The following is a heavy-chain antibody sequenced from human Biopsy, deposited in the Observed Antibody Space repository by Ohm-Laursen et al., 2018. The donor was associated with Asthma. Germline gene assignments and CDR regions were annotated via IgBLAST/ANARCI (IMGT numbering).Heavy chain of an antibody. D-gene: IGHD2-21*01. J-gene: IGHJ6*02. CDR1: GFTFSTYG. V-gene: IGHV3-30*03. CDR3: ARAGESDLVGGLDV. Sequence: SLRLSCAASGFTFSTYGMHWVRQAPGKGLGWVAFIAWDGINSYYADSVKGRFTISRDNSRNTLYLQKNSLRADDTAVYYCARAGESDLVGGLDVWGQGTTVSVS. CDR2: IAWDGINS.